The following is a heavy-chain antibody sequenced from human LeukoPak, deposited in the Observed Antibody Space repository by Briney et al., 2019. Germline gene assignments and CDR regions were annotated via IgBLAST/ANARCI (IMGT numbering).Heavy chain of an antibody. D-gene: IGHD6-19*01. Sequence: PGGSLRLSCAASGCTFSSYAMSWVRQAPGKGLEWVSAISGSGGSTYYADSVKGRFTISRDNSKNTLYLQMNSLRAEDTAVYYCAKDMYSSGWSYDAFDIWGQGTMVTVSS. J-gene: IGHJ3*02. CDR3: AKDMYSSGWSYDAFDI. V-gene: IGHV3-23*01. CDR2: ISGSGGST. CDR1: GCTFSSYA.